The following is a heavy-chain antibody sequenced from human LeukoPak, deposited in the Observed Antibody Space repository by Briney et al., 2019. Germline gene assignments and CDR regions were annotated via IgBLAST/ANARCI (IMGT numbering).Heavy chain of an antibody. Sequence: GGTLRLFCAASGLTFSSFDMNWARQAPGKGLEEVTSISTSSRYIYYRDSVKGRFTISRDDAKNSLYLQMNSLRVEDTAVYYCARADCSGSTCYLRRSWFDPWGQGTLVTVSS. CDR2: ISTSSRYI. D-gene: IGHD2-2*01. CDR3: ARADCSGSTCYLRRSWFDP. CDR1: GLTFSSFD. V-gene: IGHV3-21*01. J-gene: IGHJ5*02.